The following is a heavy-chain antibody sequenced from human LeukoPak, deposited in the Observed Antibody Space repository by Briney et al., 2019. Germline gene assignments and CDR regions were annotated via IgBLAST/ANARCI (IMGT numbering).Heavy chain of an antibody. V-gene: IGHV3-30*02. D-gene: IGHD1-1*01. J-gene: IGHJ4*02. Sequence: PGGSLRLSCAASGFTFSNYGMHWVRQAPGKGLEWVAFIPYDGSNKYYADSVKGRFTISRDNSKNTLHLQMNSLTAEDTAMYYCAKATGTLGNWGQGTLVTVSS. CDR2: IPYDGSNK. CDR3: AKATGTLGN. CDR1: GFTFSNYG.